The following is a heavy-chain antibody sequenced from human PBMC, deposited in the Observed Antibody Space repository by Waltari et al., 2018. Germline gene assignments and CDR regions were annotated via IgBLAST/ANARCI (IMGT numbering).Heavy chain of an antibody. J-gene: IGHJ4*02. CDR1: GGSISSYY. CDR2: IYYSGST. D-gene: IGHD5-12*01. V-gene: IGHV4-59*01. Sequence: QVQLQESGPGLVKPSETLSLTCTVSGGSISSYYWSWIRQPPGKGLEWIGYIYYSGSTNYNPSLKSRVTISVDTSKNQISLKLSSVTAADTAVYYCARVRVEMATILFDYWGQGTLVTVSS. CDR3: ARVRVEMATILFDY.